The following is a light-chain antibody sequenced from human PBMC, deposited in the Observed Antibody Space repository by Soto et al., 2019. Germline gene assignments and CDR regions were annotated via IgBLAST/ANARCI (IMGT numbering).Light chain of an antibody. J-gene: IGKJ5*01. CDR1: QSISSY. Sequence: DIQMTQAPSSLSASVGDRVTSTCRASQSISSYLNWYQQKQGKATKLLIYAESSLQSGVPSRFSGSGSGTDLTLNIRSLKHEDFATYYCQQSYSTPFTFGQGTRLEIK. CDR2: AES. V-gene: IGKV1-39*01. CDR3: QQSYSTPFT.